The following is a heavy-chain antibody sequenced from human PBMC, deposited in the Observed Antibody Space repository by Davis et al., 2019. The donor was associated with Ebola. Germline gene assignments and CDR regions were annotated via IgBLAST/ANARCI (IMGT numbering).Heavy chain of an antibody. Sequence: PGGSLRLSCTVSGDSISSYYWSWIRQPPGKGLEWIGYIYYSGSTNYNPSLKSRVTISVDTSRNQFSLNLSSVTAADTAVYYCARDSRGQSPHWGQGALVTVSS. CDR1: GDSISSYY. D-gene: IGHD5-12*01. V-gene: IGHV4-59*01. CDR3: ARDSRGQSPH. CDR2: IYYSGST. J-gene: IGHJ4*02.